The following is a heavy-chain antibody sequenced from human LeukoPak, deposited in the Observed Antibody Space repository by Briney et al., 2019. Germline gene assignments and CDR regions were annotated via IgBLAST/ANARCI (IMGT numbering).Heavy chain of an antibody. CDR1: GFTFSSYW. D-gene: IGHD6-6*01. CDR2: IASDGSST. Sequence: GGSLRLSCAASGFTFSSYWMNWVRRAPGKGLVWVSRIASDGSSTTYADSVKGRFSISRDNAKNTLYLQMNSLRVEDTAVYYCARDDGGSSSPDYWGQGTLVTVSS. CDR3: ARDDGGSSSPDY. J-gene: IGHJ4*02. V-gene: IGHV3-74*01.